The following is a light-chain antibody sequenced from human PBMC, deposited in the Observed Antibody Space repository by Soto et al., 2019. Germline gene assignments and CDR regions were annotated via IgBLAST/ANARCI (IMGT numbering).Light chain of an antibody. CDR1: QSVSSTY. CDR3: QQEWT. J-gene: IGKJ1*01. CDR2: GAS. Sequence: EIELTQSPGTLSLSPGERATLSCRASQSVSSTYLAWYQQKPGQATRLLIFGASNRATGIPDRFSGSGSRIAFTITHPRLEPEYFAVYYFQQEWTFGQGTKVEIK. V-gene: IGKV3-20*01.